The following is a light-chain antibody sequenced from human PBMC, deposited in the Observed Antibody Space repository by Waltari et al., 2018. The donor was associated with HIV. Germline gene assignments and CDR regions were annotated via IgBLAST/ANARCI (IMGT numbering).Light chain of an antibody. V-gene: IGKV1-5*03. CDR1: RSVSNW. Sequence: DIQMTQSPSTVSASVGDRVTITCRASRSVSNWLAWYQHTPGKAPKLLIYEASILESGVPSRVSGSGSGTEFTLSISSLQPDDFAAYYCQQYNDHLYTFGQGTKLES. CDR2: EAS. CDR3: QQYNDHLYT. J-gene: IGKJ2*01.